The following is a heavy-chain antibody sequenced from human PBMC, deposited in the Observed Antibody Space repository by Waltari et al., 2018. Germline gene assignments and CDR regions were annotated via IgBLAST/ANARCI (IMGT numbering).Heavy chain of an antibody. Sequence: QVQLVQSGAEVKKPGASVKVSCKASGYTFPGYYMQWVRQAPGQGLEWMGWINPNSGGTNYAQKFQGRVTMTRDTSISTAYMELSRLRSDDTAVYYCARGGRAMVSYYYYYYMDVWGKGTTVTVSS. J-gene: IGHJ6*03. CDR3: ARGGRAMVSYYYYYYMDV. D-gene: IGHD5-18*01. CDR1: GYTFPGYY. V-gene: IGHV1-2*02. CDR2: INPNSGGT.